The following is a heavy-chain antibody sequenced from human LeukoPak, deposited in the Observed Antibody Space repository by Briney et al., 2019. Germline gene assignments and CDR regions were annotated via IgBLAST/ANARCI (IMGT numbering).Heavy chain of an antibody. V-gene: IGHV4-38-2*01. J-gene: IGHJ4*01. D-gene: IGHD3-3*01. CDR2: IFESRTT. Sequence: KPSETLSLTCAVSGNFISNGYYWGWLRPPPGKGVEWIGNIFESRTTIYNPSLKSRLSISVDTSNNHFSRTLRSVTAEDRAVYYCARQGCGFWSGSYPFDYWGQGTLVAVSS. CDR3: ARQGCGFWSGSYPFDY. CDR1: GNFISNGYY.